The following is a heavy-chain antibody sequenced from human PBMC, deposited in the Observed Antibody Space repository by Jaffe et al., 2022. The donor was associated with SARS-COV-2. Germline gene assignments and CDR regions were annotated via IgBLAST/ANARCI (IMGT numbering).Heavy chain of an antibody. CDR1: GFPFSSYW. CDR2: IKQDGSQK. V-gene: IGHV3-7*03. J-gene: IGHJ4*02. CDR3: ARDVWGSSYDDY. D-gene: IGHD5-18*01. Sequence: EVQLVESGGGLVQPGGSLRLSCAASGFPFSSYWMNWVRQAPGKGLEWVANIKQDGSQKYHVDSVKGRFTISRDNAKNSLYLQMNSLRAEDTAVYYCARDVWGSSYDDYWGRGTLVTVSS.